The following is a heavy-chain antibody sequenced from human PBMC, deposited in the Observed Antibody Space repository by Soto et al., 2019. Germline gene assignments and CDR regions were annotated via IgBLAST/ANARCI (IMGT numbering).Heavy chain of an antibody. CDR1: GFSFSKYK. V-gene: IGHV3-21*01. D-gene: IGHD3-9*01. J-gene: IGHJ5*02. Sequence: GGSLRLSCAASGFSFSKYKMNWVRHAPGKGLEWVSSITGDSSYTYYADSVKGRFTISRDNANNSLYLEMNSLGAEDTAMYYCARDVICGIWTDGFDPWGQGTRVTASS. CDR3: ARDVICGIWTDGFDP. CDR2: ITGDSSYT.